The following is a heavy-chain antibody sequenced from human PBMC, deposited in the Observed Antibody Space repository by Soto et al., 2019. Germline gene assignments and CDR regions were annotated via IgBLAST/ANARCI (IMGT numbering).Heavy chain of an antibody. CDR1: GFTFSSYG. Sequence: TGGSLRLSCAASGFTFSSYGMHWVRQAPGKGLEWVAVIWYDGSNKYYADSVKGRFTISRDNSKNTLYLQMNSLRAEDTAVYYCARDQKGSSWYQPYYYYGMDVWGQGTTVTVSS. CDR2: IWYDGSNK. CDR3: ARDQKGSSWYQPYYYYGMDV. J-gene: IGHJ6*02. D-gene: IGHD6-13*01. V-gene: IGHV3-33*01.